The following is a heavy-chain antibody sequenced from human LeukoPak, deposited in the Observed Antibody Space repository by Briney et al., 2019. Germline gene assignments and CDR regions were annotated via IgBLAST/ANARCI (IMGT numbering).Heavy chain of an antibody. CDR2: INHSGST. CDR3: ARIGPYDPLDY. CDR1: GGSFSGYY. V-gene: IGHV4-34*01. Sequence: SETLSLTCAVYGGSFSGYYWSWIRQPPGKGLEWIGEINHSGSTNYNPSLKSRVTISVDTSKNQFSLKLSSVTAADTAVYYCARIGPYDPLDYWGQGTLVTVSS. D-gene: IGHD2-8*01. J-gene: IGHJ4*02.